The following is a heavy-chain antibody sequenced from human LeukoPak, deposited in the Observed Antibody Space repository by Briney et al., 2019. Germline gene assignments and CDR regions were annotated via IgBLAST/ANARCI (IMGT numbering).Heavy chain of an antibody. J-gene: IGHJ6*02. D-gene: IGHD3-10*01. CDR2: ISYDGSNK. Sequence: GGSLRLSCAASGFTFSSYGMHWVRQAPGKGLEWVAVISYDGSNKYYADSVKGRFSISRDNSKNTLYLQMNSLRAEDTAVYYCARDWKALLWFGELLSDYYYYGMDVWGQGTTVTVSS. CDR1: GFTFSSYG. CDR3: ARDWKALLWFGELLSDYYYYGMDV. V-gene: IGHV3-30*03.